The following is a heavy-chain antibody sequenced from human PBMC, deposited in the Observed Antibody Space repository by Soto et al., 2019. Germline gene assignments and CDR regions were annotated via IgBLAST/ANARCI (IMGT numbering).Heavy chain of an antibody. Sequence: SETLSLTCVVSGGSFSTYYYNWIRQSPGKGLEWIGEINHSGSNNYSPSLKSRVTMSLATSKNQFTLKLSSVTAADTAVYYCARHMRAVAAPLAYWGQGTVVTVSS. V-gene: IGHV4-34*01. CDR3: ARHMRAVAAPLAY. CDR2: INHSGSN. CDR1: GGSFSTYY. J-gene: IGHJ4*02. D-gene: IGHD6-19*01.